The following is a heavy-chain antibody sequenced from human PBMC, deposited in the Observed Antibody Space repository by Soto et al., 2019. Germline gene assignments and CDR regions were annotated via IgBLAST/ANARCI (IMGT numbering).Heavy chain of an antibody. Sequence: PSETLSLTCTVSGGSISSYYWSWIRRPPGKGLEWIGYFYYSGSTNYNPSLKSRVTISVDTSKNQFSLKLSSVTAADTAVYYCARGTLTSYFDYWGQGTLVTVSS. CDR3: ARGTLTSYFDY. CDR2: FYYSGST. V-gene: IGHV4-59*01. CDR1: GGSISSYY. J-gene: IGHJ4*02.